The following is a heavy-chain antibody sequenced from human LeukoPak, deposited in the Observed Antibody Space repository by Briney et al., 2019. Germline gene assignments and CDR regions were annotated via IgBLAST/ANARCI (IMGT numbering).Heavy chain of an antibody. V-gene: IGHV1-2*02. CDR2: INPNSGGT. D-gene: IGHD3-16*01. CDR3: ARVGPEVREIIFDY. CDR1: GYTFTGYY. Sequence: ASVKVSCKASGYTFTGYYMHWVRQAPGQGLEWMGWINPNSGGTNYAQKFQGRVTMTRDTSISTAYMELGRLRSDDTAVYYCARVGPEVREIIFDYWGQGTLVTVSS. J-gene: IGHJ4*02.